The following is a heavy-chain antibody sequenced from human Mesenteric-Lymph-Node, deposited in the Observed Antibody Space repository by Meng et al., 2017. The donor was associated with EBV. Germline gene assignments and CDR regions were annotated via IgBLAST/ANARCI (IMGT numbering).Heavy chain of an antibody. D-gene: IGHD3-3*01. CDR2: INHSGST. V-gene: IGHV4-34*01. CDR1: GGSVSGTN. J-gene: IGHJ4*02. Sequence: HLQQWGAVLLSPSEPLSRTCVVYGGSVSGTNWTLSRQPPGRGLEWIGEINHSGSTNHNPSLKSRVTISADTSKDQFSLKLSSVTAADTAVYYCARGYAGYYGKLFDYWGQGTLVTVSS. CDR3: ARGYAGYYGKLFDY.